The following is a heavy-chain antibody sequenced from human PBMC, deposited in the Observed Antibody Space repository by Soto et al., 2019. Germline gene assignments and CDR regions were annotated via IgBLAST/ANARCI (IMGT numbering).Heavy chain of an antibody. V-gene: IGHV4-59*01. CDR3: ARVPYDSPNWFDP. J-gene: IGHJ5*02. CDR2: IYYSGST. CDR1: GGSISSYY. D-gene: IGHD3-3*01. Sequence: PSETLSLTCTVSGGSISSYYWSWIRQPPGKGLEWIGYIYYSGSTNYNPSLKSRVTISVDTSKNQFSLKLSSVTAADTAVYYCARVPYDSPNWFDPWGQGTLVTVSS.